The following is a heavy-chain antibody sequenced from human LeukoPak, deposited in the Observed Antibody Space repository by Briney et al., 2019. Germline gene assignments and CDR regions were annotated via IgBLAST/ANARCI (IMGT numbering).Heavy chain of an antibody. D-gene: IGHD3-16*02. V-gene: IGHV1-2*02. J-gene: IGHJ6*03. CDR1: GYTFTGYY. CDR2: INPNSGGT. CDR3: ARALYPPYYYYYMDV. Sequence: ASVKVSCKASGYTFTGYYIHWVRQAPGQGLEWMGWINPNSGGTNYAQKFQGRVTMTRDTSISTAYMELSRLRSDDTAVYYCARALYPPYYYYYMDVWGKGTTVTVSS.